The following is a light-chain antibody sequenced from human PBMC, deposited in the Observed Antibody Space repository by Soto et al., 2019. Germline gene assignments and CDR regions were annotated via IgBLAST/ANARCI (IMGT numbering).Light chain of an antibody. V-gene: IGKV1-39*01. CDR2: AAS. CDR1: QRISNH. CDR3: QQSFTTWT. J-gene: IGKJ1*01. Sequence: DIQMTQSPSSLSASVGDRVTITFRAAQRISNHLNWYQQKPGKAPKLLIYAASNLQSGVPSRFSGSGSGTDFTLTISNLQPEDFATYYCQQSFTTWTFGQGTKVDIK.